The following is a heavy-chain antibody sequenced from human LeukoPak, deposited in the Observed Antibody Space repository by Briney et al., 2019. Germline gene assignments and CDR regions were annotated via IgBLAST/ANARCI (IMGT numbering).Heavy chain of an antibody. V-gene: IGHV3-33*01. CDR1: GFTSSSYV. D-gene: IGHD1-26*01. CDR2: IWYDGSNK. CDR3: ARNGGSSWDYFDY. Sequence: GGSLSCTCAASGFTSSSYVMHWVRQAPGKGLEWVAVIWYDGSNKYYADSVKGRFTISRDNSKNTLYLQMNSLRAEDTAVYYCARNGGSSWDYFDYWEQARLVTVSS. J-gene: IGHJ4*02.